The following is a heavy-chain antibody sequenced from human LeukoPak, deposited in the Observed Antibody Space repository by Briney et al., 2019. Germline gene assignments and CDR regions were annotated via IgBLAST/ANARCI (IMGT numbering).Heavy chain of an antibody. J-gene: IGHJ3*02. CDR3: ARNLVPAALNDAFDI. CDR1: GGTFNSYA. D-gene: IGHD2-2*01. CDR2: IIPIFGTA. Sequence: GASVKVPCKASGGTFNSYAISWVRQAPGQGLEWMGGIIPIFGTANYAQEFQGRVTITADESTSTAYMELSSLRSEDTAVYYCARNLVPAALNDAFDIWGQGTMVTVSS. V-gene: IGHV1-69*13.